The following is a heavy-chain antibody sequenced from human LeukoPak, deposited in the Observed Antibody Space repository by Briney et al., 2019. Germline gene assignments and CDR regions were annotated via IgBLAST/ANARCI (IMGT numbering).Heavy chain of an antibody. CDR2: IIPIFGTA. CDR1: GGTFSSYA. V-gene: IGHV1-69*13. CDR3: ARGPPRTMVRGVIGYKDNWFDP. Sequence: ASVKVSCKASGGTFSSYAISWVRQAPGQGLEWMGGIIPIFGTANYAQKFQGRVTITADESTSTAYMELSSLRSEDTAVYYCARGPPRTMVRGVIGYKDNWFDPWGQGTLVTVSS. D-gene: IGHD3-10*01. J-gene: IGHJ5*02.